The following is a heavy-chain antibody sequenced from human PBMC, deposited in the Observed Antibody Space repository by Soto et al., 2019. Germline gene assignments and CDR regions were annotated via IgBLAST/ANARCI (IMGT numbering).Heavy chain of an antibody. Sequence: SGKVSCNGSGYTFTSWAMHWVRQNPGQRLEWMGWINAGNSNTKYSQKFQGRVTITRDTSASAAYMEMSSLRSEDTTVDYWARKPPGGATDYYGMDVWDQGTTVTVSS. CDR3: ARKPPGGATDYYGMDV. J-gene: IGHJ6*02. CDR2: INAGNSNT. CDR1: GYTFTSWA. V-gene: IGHV1-3*01. D-gene: IGHD1-26*01.